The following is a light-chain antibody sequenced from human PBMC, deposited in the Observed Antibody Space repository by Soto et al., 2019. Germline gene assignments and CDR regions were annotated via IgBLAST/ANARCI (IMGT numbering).Light chain of an antibody. V-gene: IGLV1-44*01. J-gene: IGLJ2*01. CDR2: SNN. CDR1: SSNVGSNT. CDR3: AAWDDSLNGPV. Sequence: QSVLTQPPSASGTPGQRVTISCSGSSSNVGSNTVNWYQQPPGTAPKLLIYSNNRQPSGVPDRFSGSKSGTSASLAISGLQSEDEADYYCAAWDDSLNGPVFGGGTKLTVL.